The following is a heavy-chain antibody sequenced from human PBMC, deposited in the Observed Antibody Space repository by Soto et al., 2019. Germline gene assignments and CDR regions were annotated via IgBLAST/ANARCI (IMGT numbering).Heavy chain of an antibody. V-gene: IGHV3-7*01. J-gene: IGHJ6*03. CDR2: IKQDGSEK. CDR1: GFTFSSYW. D-gene: IGHD5-12*01. Sequence: GGSLRLSCAASGFTFSSYWMSWVRQAPGKGLEWVANIKQDGSEKYYVDSVKGRFTISRDNAKNSLYLQMNSLRAEDTAVYYCAREGPRLGSNRYYYYYYMDVWGKGTTVTVSS. CDR3: AREGPRLGSNRYYYYYYMDV.